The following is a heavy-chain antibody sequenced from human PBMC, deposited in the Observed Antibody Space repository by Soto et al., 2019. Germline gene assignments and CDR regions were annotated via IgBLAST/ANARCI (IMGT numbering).Heavy chain of an antibody. V-gene: IGHV4-61*08. J-gene: IGHJ4*02. Sequence: SETLSLTCTVSGGSISSGGYYWSWIRQHPGKGLEWIGYIYYSGSTYYNPSLKSRVTISVDTSKNQFSLKLNSVTTADTAVYYCARWRGSTRRGIDYWGQGTLVTVSS. D-gene: IGHD2-2*01. CDR3: ARWRGSTRRGIDY. CDR2: IYYSGST. CDR1: GGSISSGGYY.